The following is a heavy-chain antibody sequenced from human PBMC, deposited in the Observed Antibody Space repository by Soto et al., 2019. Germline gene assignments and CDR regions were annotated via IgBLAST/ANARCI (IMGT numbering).Heavy chain of an antibody. J-gene: IGHJ5*02. Sequence: ASVKVSCKASGYTFTSYAMHWVRQAPGQRLEWMGWINAGNGNTKYSQKFQGRVTITRDTSASTAYMELSSLRSEDTSVYYCARGVAGPLHWFDPWGQGTLVTVSS. CDR1: GYTFTSYA. V-gene: IGHV1-3*01. D-gene: IGHD6-19*01. CDR2: INAGNGNT. CDR3: ARGVAGPLHWFDP.